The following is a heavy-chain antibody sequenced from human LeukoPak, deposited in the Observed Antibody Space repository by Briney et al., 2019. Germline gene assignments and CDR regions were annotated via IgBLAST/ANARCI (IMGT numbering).Heavy chain of an antibody. CDR1: GGTFSSYA. D-gene: IGHD1-7*01. CDR3: APPGGGELNAYYDY. J-gene: IGHJ4*02. CDR2: IGPYKRKA. V-gene: IGHV1-18*01. Sequence: ASVKVSCKASGGTFSSYAISWVRQAPGQGLERMRWIGPYKRKANYAEKFQGRVTITIDTSTSTAYMELRSLKPDDTAVYYCAPPGGGELNAYYDYWGQGTLVTVSS.